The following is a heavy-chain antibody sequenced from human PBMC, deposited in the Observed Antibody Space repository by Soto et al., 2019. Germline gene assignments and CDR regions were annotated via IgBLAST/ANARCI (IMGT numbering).Heavy chain of an antibody. CDR2: IYWEDDK. J-gene: IGHJ5*02. Sequence: ESGPTLVKPTQTLTLTCTSSGFSLSTSGVGVGWIRQPPGKALEWLALIYWEDDKRYSPFLKSRLTSTKDTSKNQVVLTMTNMDPVDTATYYCAHSPSHALAAAGTLGFDPWGQGTLVTVSS. D-gene: IGHD6-13*01. V-gene: IGHV2-5*02. CDR1: GFSLSTSGVG. CDR3: AHSPSHALAAAGTLGFDP.